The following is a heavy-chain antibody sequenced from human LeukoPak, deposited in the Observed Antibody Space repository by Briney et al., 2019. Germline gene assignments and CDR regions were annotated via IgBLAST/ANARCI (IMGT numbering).Heavy chain of an antibody. J-gene: IGHJ4*02. CDR3: TLYNY. Sequence: GASVKVSCKTSGYSFTSQDMHWVRQAPGQSLEWMGCINPDNGDTQYSQEFQGRVTITRDTSATTAYMELGSLRSDDMAVYYCTLYNYWGQGTLVTVSS. CDR2: INPDNGDT. CDR1: GYSFTSQD. V-gene: IGHV1-3*03. D-gene: IGHD2-2*02.